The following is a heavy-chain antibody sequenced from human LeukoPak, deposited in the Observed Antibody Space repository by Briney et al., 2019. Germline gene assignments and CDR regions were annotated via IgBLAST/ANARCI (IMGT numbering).Heavy chain of an antibody. CDR2: INHSGST. Sequence: SETLSLTCAVYGGSFSGYYWSWIRQPPGKGLEWIGEINHSGSTNYNPSLKSRVTISVDTSKNQFSLQLNSVTPEDTAVYYCARVNYYGSGSYYNFGWFDPWGQGTLVTVSS. CDR3: ARVNYYGSGSYYNFGWFDP. V-gene: IGHV4-34*01. J-gene: IGHJ5*02. CDR1: GGSFSGYY. D-gene: IGHD3-10*01.